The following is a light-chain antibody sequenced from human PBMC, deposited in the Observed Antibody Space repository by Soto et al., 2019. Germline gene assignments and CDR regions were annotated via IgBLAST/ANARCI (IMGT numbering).Light chain of an antibody. Sequence: ERVMTQSPSTLSVSPWERSTLSCRASQSVSSNLAWYQQKPGQAPRLLIYGASSRATGIPDRFSGSGSGTDFTLTISRLEPEDFAVYYCQQYGSSGTFGQGTKVDIK. CDR2: GAS. CDR1: QSVSSN. CDR3: QQYGSSGT. V-gene: IGKV3-20*01. J-gene: IGKJ1*01.